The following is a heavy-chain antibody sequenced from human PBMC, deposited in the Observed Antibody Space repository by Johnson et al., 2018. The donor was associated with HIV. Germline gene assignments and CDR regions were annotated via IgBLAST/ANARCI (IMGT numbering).Heavy chain of an antibody. D-gene: IGHD6-13*01. V-gene: IGHV3-7*01. CDR2: IKQDGSEK. Sequence: VQLVESGGDVVQPGGSLRLSCAASGFTFSSYWMSWVRQAPGKGLEWVANIKQDGSEKYYVDSVKGRFTISRDNAKNSLYLQMNSLRAEDTAVYYCARAIAAAGTVGVDAFDIWGQGTMVTVSS. CDR1: GFTFSSYW. J-gene: IGHJ3*02. CDR3: ARAIAAAGTVGVDAFDI.